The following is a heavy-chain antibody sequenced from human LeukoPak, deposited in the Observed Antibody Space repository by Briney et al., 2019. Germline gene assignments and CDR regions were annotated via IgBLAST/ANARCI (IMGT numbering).Heavy chain of an antibody. V-gene: IGHV4-59*12. CDR3: ARDGWRGAVAGTGNWFDP. J-gene: IGHJ5*02. CDR2: IYYSGST. Sequence: SETLSLTCTVSGGSISSYYWSWIRQPPGKGLEWIGYIYYSGSTNYNPSLKSRVTISVDTSKNQFSLKLSSVTAADTAVYYCARDGWRGAVAGTGNWFDPWGQGTLVTVSS. D-gene: IGHD6-19*01. CDR1: GGSISSYY.